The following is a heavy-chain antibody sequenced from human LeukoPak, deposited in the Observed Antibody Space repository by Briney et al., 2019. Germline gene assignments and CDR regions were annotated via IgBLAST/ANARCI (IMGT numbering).Heavy chain of an antibody. CDR2: IKEDGSQK. Sequence: PGGSLRLSSAASGFTFSSYWMSWVRQAPGKRLEWVANIKEDGSQKNYVDSVEGRFTISRDNAKKSLSLQMISLRAEDTAVYYCARDKPYGSYDYWGQGALVTVSS. CDR3: ARDKPYGSYDY. CDR1: GFTFSSYW. D-gene: IGHD3-10*01. J-gene: IGHJ4*02. V-gene: IGHV3-7*01.